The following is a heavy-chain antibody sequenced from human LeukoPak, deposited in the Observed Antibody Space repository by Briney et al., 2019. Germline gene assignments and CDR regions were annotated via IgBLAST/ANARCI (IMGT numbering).Heavy chain of an antibody. CDR3: ARGDLRFLEWFRN. CDR2: IYTSGST. J-gene: IGHJ4*02. V-gene: IGHV4-61*02. D-gene: IGHD3-3*01. Sequence: ASETLSLTCTVSGGSISSGRYYWSWIRQPAGKGLEWIERIYTSGSTNYNPSLKSRVTISVDTSKNQFSLKLSSVTAADTAVYYCARGDLRFLEWFRNWGQGTLVTVSS. CDR1: GGSISSGRYY.